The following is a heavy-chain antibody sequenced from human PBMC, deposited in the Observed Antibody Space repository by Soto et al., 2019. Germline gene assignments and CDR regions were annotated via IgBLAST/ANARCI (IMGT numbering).Heavy chain of an antibody. CDR1: GGSISKNGYS. Sequence: SETLSLTCAVSGGSISKNGYSWSWIRQPPRKGLEWIGYIYHSGSTYYNPSLKSRVSISVDRSNNRFSLNLSSVTAADTAVYYCARTVTTGTFFDFWGQGTLVTVSS. CDR3: ARTVTTGTFFDF. CDR2: IYHSGST. D-gene: IGHD4-17*01. J-gene: IGHJ4*02. V-gene: IGHV4-30-2*01.